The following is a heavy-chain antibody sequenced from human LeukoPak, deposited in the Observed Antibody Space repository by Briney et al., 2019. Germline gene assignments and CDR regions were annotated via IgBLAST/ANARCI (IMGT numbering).Heavy chain of an antibody. CDR3: ASGFVVVTADF. CDR2: ISSSGSTI. V-gene: IGHV3-48*03. D-gene: IGHD2-21*02. CDR1: GFTFSSYE. Sequence: PGGSLRLSCAASGFTFSSYEMNWVRQAPGKGLEWVSYISSSGSTIYYADSVKGRFTISRDNAKNSLYLQMNSLRAEDTAVYYCASGFVVVTADFWGQGTLVTVSS. J-gene: IGHJ4*02.